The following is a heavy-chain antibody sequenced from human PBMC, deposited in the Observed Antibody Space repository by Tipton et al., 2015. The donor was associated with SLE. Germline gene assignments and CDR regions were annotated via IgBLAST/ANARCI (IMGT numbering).Heavy chain of an antibody. J-gene: IGHJ2*01. Sequence: SLRLSCAASGFTFRSYSMHWVRQAPGKGLEWVAVMWYDGTNAHYPDSVKGRFTISRDNSKNTLYLQMNSLRVEDTAIYYCARDPNPTLVWYFDLWGRGTLVTVSS. CDR1: GFTFRSYS. CDR3: ARDPNPTLVWYFDL. D-gene: IGHD2-8*01. CDR2: MWYDGTNA. V-gene: IGHV3-33*08.